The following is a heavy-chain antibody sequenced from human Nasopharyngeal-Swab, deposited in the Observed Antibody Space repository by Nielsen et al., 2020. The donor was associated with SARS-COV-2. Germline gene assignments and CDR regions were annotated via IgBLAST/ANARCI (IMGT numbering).Heavy chain of an antibody. J-gene: IGHJ5*02. CDR3: ARVGEGYSSFDP. CDR2: ISSSSSYI. CDR1: GFTFSSYS. Sequence: GESLKISCAASGFTFSSYSMNWVRQAPGKGLEWVSSISSSSSYIYYADSVKGRFTISRDNAKNSLYLQMNSLRAEDTAVYYCARVGEGYSSFDPWGQGTLVTVSS. V-gene: IGHV3-21*01. D-gene: IGHD6-13*01.